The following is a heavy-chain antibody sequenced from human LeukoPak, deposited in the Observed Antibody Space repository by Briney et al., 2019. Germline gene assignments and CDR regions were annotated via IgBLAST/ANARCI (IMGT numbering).Heavy chain of an antibody. CDR2: ISAYNGNT. D-gene: IGHD2-2*01. CDR1: GYTFTSYG. CDR3: ARGYCSSTSCSMYDY. V-gene: IGHV1-18*01. J-gene: IGHJ4*02. Sequence: ASVKVSCKASGYTFTSYGICWVRLAPGQGLAWLGWISAYNGNTNYAQKLQGRVTMTTDTSTSTAYMELRSLRSDDTAVYYCARGYCSSTSCSMYDYWGQGTLVTVSS.